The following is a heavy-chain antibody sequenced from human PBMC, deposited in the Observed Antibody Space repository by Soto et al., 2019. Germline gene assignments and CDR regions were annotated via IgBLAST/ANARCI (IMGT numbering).Heavy chain of an antibody. D-gene: IGHD3-3*01. CDR2: IRGSGGST. J-gene: IGHJ6*04. CDR1: GFTFSSYA. CDR3: AKLQYDFWSGYSRGMDV. Sequence: GGSLRLSCAASGFTFSSYAMSWVRQAPGKGLEWVSAIRGSGGSTYYADSVKGRFTISGDNSKKTLYMQMNSLRAEDTAVYSCAKLQYDFWSGYSRGMDVWGKGTTVTVSS. V-gene: IGHV3-23*01.